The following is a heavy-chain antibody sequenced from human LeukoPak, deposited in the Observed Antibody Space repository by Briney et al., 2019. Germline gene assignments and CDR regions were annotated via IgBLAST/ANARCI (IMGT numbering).Heavy chain of an antibody. D-gene: IGHD1-26*01. CDR1: GGSFSGYY. Sequence: SETLSLTCAVYGGSFSGYYWSWIRQPPGKGLEWIGEINHSGSTSYNPSLKSRVTISVDTSKNQFSLKLSSVTAADTAVYYCARGRRAWDLNTVSAFDIWGQGTMVTVSS. V-gene: IGHV4-34*01. CDR2: INHSGST. CDR3: ARGRRAWDLNTVSAFDI. J-gene: IGHJ3*02.